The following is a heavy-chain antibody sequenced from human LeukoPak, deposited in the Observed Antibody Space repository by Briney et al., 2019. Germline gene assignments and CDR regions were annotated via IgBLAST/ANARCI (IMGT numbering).Heavy chain of an antibody. D-gene: IGHD1-7*01. CDR1: GYPISSGYY. CDR2: IYHSGST. V-gene: IGHV4-38-2*02. Sequence: PSETPSLTCTVSGYPISSGYYWGWIRQPPGKGLEWIGSIYHSGSTYYNPSLKSRVTISVDTSKNQFSLKLSSVTAADTAVYYCARDWNYSSDYWGQGTLVTVSS. J-gene: IGHJ4*02. CDR3: ARDWNYSSDY.